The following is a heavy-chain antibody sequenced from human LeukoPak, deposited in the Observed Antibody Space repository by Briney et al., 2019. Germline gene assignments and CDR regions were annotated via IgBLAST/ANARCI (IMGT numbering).Heavy chain of an antibody. CDR3: ARKGYCSGGTCYSNWFDP. V-gene: IGHV4-59*01. D-gene: IGHD2-15*01. CDR1: GGSISSYY. J-gene: IGHJ5*02. CDR2: IYYSGST. Sequence: SETLSLTCIVSGGSISSYYWSWIRQPQGKDLEWIGNIYYSGSTNYNPSLKSRVTISVDTSKNQFSLKLSSVTAADTAVYYCARKGYCSGGTCYSNWFDPWGQGTLVTVSS.